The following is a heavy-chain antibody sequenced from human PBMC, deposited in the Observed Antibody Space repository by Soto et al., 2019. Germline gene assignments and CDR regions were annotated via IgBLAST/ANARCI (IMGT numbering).Heavy chain of an antibody. CDR2: IYHDGST. V-gene: IGHV4-4*03. Sequence: QVQLQESGPGLVRPPGTLSLTCTVSGDSIITTWWWTWVRQPPGKDLEWIGEIYHDGSTYYNPSLESRVSISVDTSMNQFSLKVNSVTAADTAIYYCARVPVEMATIGYYYSYGVDVWGQGTTVTGSS. D-gene: IGHD5-12*01. CDR1: GDSIITTWW. CDR3: ARVPVEMATIGYYYSYGVDV. J-gene: IGHJ6*02.